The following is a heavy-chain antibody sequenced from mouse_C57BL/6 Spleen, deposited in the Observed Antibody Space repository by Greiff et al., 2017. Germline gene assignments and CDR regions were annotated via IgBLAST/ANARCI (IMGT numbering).Heavy chain of an antibody. V-gene: IGHV1-80*01. CDR2: IYPGDGDT. J-gene: IGHJ1*03. Sequence: QVQLQQSGAELVKPGASVKISCKASGYAFSSYWLNWVKQRPGKGLEWIGQIYPGDGDTNYNGKFKGKATLTADKSSSTAYMQLSSLTSEDSAVYFCARRDYYYGSSYWYFDVWGTGTTVTVSS. CDR1: GYAFSSYW. CDR3: ARRDYYYGSSYWYFDV. D-gene: IGHD1-1*01.